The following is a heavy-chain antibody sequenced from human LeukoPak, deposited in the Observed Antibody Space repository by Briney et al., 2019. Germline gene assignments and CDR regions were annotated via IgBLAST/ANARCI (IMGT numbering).Heavy chain of an antibody. D-gene: IGHD3-10*01. CDR3: AKHYMGSSYNRGLDY. CDR1: VGSISSSTYY. V-gene: IGHV4-39*01. CDR2: IYYSGYT. Sequence: SETLSLTCTVSVGSISSSTYYWGWIRQPPGKGLEWIGSIYYSGYTYYNPSLESRVTISVDTSKNQFSLKLSSVTAADTAIYYCAKHYMGSSYNRGLDYWGQGTLVTVSS. J-gene: IGHJ4*02.